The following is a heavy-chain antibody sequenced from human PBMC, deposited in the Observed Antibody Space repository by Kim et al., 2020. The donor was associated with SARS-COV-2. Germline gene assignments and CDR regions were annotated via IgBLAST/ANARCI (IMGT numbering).Heavy chain of an antibody. J-gene: IGHJ4*01. CDR2: ISDSGYNT. V-gene: IGHV3-23*01. D-gene: IGHD3-22*01. CDR1: GFTFSDYP. Sequence: GGSLRLSCTASGFTFSDYPMSWVRLVPGKGLEWVSPISDSGYNTYKADSVKGRFTITSDNSKTTVYLQMHSMSAENTATSYCVKRSYDRAAGAPFDSW. CDR3: VKRSYDRAAGAPFDS.